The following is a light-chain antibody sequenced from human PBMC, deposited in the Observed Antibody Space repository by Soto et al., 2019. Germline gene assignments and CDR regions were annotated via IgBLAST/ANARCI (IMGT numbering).Light chain of an antibody. Sequence: EIVLTQSPGTLSLSPGERATLSCRASQSVSSSYLAWYQQKPGQAPRLLIHGASSRATGIPDRISGSGSGTDFTLTISRLEPEDFAVYYCQQYGSSPITFGQGTRLEMK. CDR2: GAS. J-gene: IGKJ5*01. CDR3: QQYGSSPIT. CDR1: QSVSSSY. V-gene: IGKV3-20*01.